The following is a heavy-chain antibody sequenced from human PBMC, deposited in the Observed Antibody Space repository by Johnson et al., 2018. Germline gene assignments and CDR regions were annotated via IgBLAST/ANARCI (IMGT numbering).Heavy chain of an antibody. CDR3: ARGDYHFGRILLDH. J-gene: IGHJ4*02. V-gene: IGHV4-34*01. Sequence: QVQLQQWGAGLLKPSETLSLTCGVYGGSLSGYYWNWIRQTPGKGLEWIGDINHSGVTNYNPSLQSRLFISLDKSQSLFSLRLSSVTATDTSVYYCARGDYHFGRILLDHWGQGTLVTVSP. CDR2: INHSGVT. CDR1: GGSLSGYY. D-gene: IGHD3-3*01.